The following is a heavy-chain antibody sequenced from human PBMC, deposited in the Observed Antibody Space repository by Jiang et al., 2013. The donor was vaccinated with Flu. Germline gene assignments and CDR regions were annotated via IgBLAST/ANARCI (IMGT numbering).Heavy chain of an antibody. J-gene: IGHJ4*02. V-gene: IGHV4-39*01. D-gene: IGHD2-8*01. CDR2: IYYSGST. CDR3: ARRVKGTNGVLRDYFDY. Sequence: GPGLVKPSETLSLTCTVSGGSISSSSYYWGWIRQPPGKGLEWIGSIYYSGSTYYNPSLKSRVTISVDTSKNQFSLKLSSVTAADTAVYYCARRVKGTNGVLRDYFDYWGQGTLVTVSS. CDR1: GGSISSSSYY.